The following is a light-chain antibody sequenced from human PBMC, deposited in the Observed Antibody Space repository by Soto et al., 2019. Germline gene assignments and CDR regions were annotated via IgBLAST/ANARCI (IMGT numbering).Light chain of an antibody. CDR1: QSISSN. Sequence: EIVMTQSPGTLSVSPGERATLSCRASQSISSNLAWFQQKPGQTPRLLIYGASTRATGTPARFSGSGSGTEFTLTINSLQSEDFSVYYCQQYNSWPRTFGQGTKVEIK. V-gene: IGKV3-15*01. CDR3: QQYNSWPRT. J-gene: IGKJ1*01. CDR2: GAS.